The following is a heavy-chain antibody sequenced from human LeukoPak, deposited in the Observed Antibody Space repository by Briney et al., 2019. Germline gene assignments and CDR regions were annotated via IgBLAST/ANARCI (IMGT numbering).Heavy chain of an antibody. Sequence: SETLSLTCTVSGGSISSYYWSWIRQPPGKGLEWIGYIYYSGSTNYNPSLKSRVTISVDTSENQFSLKLSSVTAADTAVYYCARDLGGSSWYFDYWGQGTLVTVSS. CDR2: IYYSGST. D-gene: IGHD6-13*01. CDR1: GGSISSYY. CDR3: ARDLGGSSWYFDY. V-gene: IGHV4-59*01. J-gene: IGHJ4*02.